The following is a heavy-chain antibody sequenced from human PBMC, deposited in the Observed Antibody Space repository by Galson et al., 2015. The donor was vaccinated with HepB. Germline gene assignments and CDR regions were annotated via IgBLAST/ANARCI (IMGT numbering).Heavy chain of an antibody. V-gene: IGHV1-69*13. D-gene: IGHD3-22*01. CDR2: IIPIFGTA. CDR1: GGTFSSYA. CDR3: ARDLFRNYDSSGYRDY. Sequence: SVKVSCKASGGTFSSYAISWVRQAPGQGLEWMGGIIPIFGTANYAQKFQGRVTITADESTSTAYMELSSLRSEDTAVYYCARDLFRNYDSSGYRDYWGQGTLVTVSS. J-gene: IGHJ4*02.